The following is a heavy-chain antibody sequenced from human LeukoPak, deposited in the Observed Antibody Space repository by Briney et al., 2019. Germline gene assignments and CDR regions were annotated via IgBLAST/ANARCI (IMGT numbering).Heavy chain of an antibody. V-gene: IGHV4-34*01. Sequence: SETLSLTCAVYGGSFSGYYWSWIRQPPGKGLEWIGEINHSGSTNYNPSLKSRVTISVDTSKNQFSLKLSSVTAADTAVYYCARRLNTVTIDYWGQGTLVTVSS. J-gene: IGHJ4*02. CDR3: ARRLNTVTIDY. CDR2: INHSGST. D-gene: IGHD4-17*01. CDR1: GGSFSGYY.